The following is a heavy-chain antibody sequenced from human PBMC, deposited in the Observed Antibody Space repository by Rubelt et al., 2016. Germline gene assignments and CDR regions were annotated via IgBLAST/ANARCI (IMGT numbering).Heavy chain of an antibody. Sequence: QVQLVQSGAEVKKPGSSVKVSCKASGGTFSSYAISWVRQAPGQGLEWMGGIIPIFGTANYAQRFQGRVTITAYESTSTAYMELSSLRSEDTAVYYCARGDATVPRSYWYFDLWGRGTLVTVSS. J-gene: IGHJ2*01. V-gene: IGHV1-69*01. CDR1: GGTFSSYA. CDR3: ARGDATVPRSYWYFDL. D-gene: IGHD4-17*01. CDR2: IIPIFGTA.